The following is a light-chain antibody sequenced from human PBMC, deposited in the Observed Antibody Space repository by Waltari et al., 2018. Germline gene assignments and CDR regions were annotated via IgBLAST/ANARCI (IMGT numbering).Light chain of an antibody. J-gene: IGKJ1*01. CDR1: QSISSY. V-gene: IGKV1-39*01. Sequence: DIQMTQSPSSLSASVGDRVTITCRASQSISSYLNWYQQKPGKAPKLLIYAASSLQSGVPSRFSGSVSGTDFTLTISSLQPEAFATYYCQQSYSTPPTFGQGTKVEIK. CDR2: AAS. CDR3: QQSYSTPPT.